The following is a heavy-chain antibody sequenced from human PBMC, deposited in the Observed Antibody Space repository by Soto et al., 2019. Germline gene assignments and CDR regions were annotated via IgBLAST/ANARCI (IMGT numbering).Heavy chain of an antibody. D-gene: IGHD3-3*01. CDR2: INHSGST. CDR1: GGSFSGYY. Sequence: NPSETLSLTCAVYGGSFSGYYWSWIRQPPGKGLEWIGEINHSGSTNYNPSLKSRVTISVDTSKNQFSLKLSSVTAADTAVYYCARVGNTYYDFWSGYPPDLDVWGQGTTVTVSS. J-gene: IGHJ6*02. V-gene: IGHV4-34*01. CDR3: ARVGNTYYDFWSGYPPDLDV.